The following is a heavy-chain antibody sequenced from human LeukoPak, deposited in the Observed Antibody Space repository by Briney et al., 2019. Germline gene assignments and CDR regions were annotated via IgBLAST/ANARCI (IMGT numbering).Heavy chain of an antibody. V-gene: IGHV4-59*12. D-gene: IGHD3-22*01. CDR2: IYYSGST. CDR3: ARGELVYYDSSGYYPRGDFQH. CDR1: GGSISSYY. J-gene: IGHJ1*01. Sequence: NPSETLSLTCTVSGGSISSYYWSWIRQPPGKGLEWIGYIYYSGSTNYNPSLKSRVTISVDRSKNQFSLKLSSVIAADTAVYYCARGELVYYDSSGYYPRGDFQHWGQGTLVTVSS.